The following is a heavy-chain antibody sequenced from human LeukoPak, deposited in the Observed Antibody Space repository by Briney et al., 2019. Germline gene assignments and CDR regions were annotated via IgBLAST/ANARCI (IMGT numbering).Heavy chain of an antibody. Sequence: ASVRVSCKASGGTFSSYAISWVRQAPGQGLEWMGWINPNSGGTNYAQKFQGWVTMTRDTSISTAYMELSRLRSDDTAVYYCASLLPAAISYWGQGTLVTVSS. J-gene: IGHJ4*02. CDR2: INPNSGGT. D-gene: IGHD2-2*01. CDR3: ASLLPAAISY. V-gene: IGHV1-2*04. CDR1: GGTFSSYA.